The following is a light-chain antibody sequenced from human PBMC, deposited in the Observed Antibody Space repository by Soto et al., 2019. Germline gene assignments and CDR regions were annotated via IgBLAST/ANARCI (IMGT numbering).Light chain of an antibody. Sequence: SALTQPASVSGSPGQSITISCTGTVSDVGGYDSVSWYQQHPGRAPKLIIYGVNNRPSGVSNRFSASKSADTASLTISGLQAEDEANYYCCSYTTTTPYVFGDGTKVTV. V-gene: IGLV2-14*03. CDR3: CSYTTTTPYV. CDR1: VSDVGGYDS. J-gene: IGLJ1*01. CDR2: GVN.